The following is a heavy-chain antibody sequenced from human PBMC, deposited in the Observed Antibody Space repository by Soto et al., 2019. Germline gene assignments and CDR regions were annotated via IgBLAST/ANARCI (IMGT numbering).Heavy chain of an antibody. CDR3: ARERPDGARLDP. J-gene: IGHJ5*02. Sequence: TLSLTCTVPDGSISRGDYYCSWIRLHTGKGLEWIGYIYYSGSTYYSPSRKSRVIISVDTSKNQFSLKLSSVTAADTAVYYCARERPDGARLDPWGQGTLVTVSS. CDR2: IYYSGST. CDR1: DGSISRGDYY. V-gene: IGHV4-30-4*01. D-gene: IGHD6-6*01.